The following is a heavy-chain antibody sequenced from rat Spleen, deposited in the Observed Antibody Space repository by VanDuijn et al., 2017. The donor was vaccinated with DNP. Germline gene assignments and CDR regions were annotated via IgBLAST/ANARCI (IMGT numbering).Heavy chain of an antibody. V-gene: IGHV5-58*01. J-gene: IGHJ2*01. D-gene: IGHD5-1*01. Sequence: EVQLVETGGGLVQPGRSLKLSCVASGFTFSSYWMYWIRQAPGKGLEWVSSINIDGGSTYYLDSVKGRFTISRDNAKSTLYLQMNSLRSEDTATYYCARLGGDWGQGVMVTVSS. CDR2: INIDGGST. CDR3: ARLGGD. CDR1: GFTFSSYW.